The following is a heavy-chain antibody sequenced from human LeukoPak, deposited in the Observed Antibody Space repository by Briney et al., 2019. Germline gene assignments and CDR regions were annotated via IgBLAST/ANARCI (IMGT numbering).Heavy chain of an antibody. J-gene: IGHJ5*02. CDR1: GGSISSYF. CDR3: ARHSRDNWFDP. Sequence: PSETLSLTCSVSGGSISSYFWSWIRQAPGKGLEWIGDIYYSGVTNHIPSLKSRVTISGDTSKNQLSLKMSSVTAADTAVYYCARHSRDNWFDPWGQGTLVTVSS. CDR2: IYYSGVT. V-gene: IGHV4-59*08.